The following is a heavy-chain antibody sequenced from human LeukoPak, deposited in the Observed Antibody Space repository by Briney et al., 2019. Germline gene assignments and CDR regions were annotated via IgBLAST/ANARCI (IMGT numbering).Heavy chain of an antibody. Sequence: GGSLRLSCAASGFTFSSYAMSWVRQAPGKGLEWVSVISGSGGSTYSAESVKGRFTISRDNAKNSLYLQMNSLRAEDTAVYYCARDGDYYDSRGDAFDIWGQGAMVTVAS. V-gene: IGHV3-23*01. CDR1: GFTFSSYA. J-gene: IGHJ3*02. D-gene: IGHD3-22*01. CDR2: ISGSGGST. CDR3: ARDGDYYDSRGDAFDI.